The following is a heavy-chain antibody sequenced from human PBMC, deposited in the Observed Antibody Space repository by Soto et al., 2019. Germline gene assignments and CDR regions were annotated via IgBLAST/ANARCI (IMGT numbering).Heavy chain of an antibody. CDR1: GYSFSTYW. CDR2: INPSDSFT. J-gene: IGHJ6*02. CDR3: ARVPTYYHYGMDV. V-gene: IGHV5-10-1*01. Sequence: GESLKISCKASGYSFSTYWIGWVRQLPGKGLELMGRINPSDSFTNYSPSFEGHVTISADKSISTAYLQWSSLKASDTAMYYCARVPTYYHYGMDVWGQGTTVTV.